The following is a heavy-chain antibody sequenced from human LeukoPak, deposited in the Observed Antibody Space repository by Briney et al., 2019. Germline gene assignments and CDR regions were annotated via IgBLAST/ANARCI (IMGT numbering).Heavy chain of an antibody. V-gene: IGHV3-48*03. Sequence: PGASLRLSCAASGFTFSSYAMSWVRQPAGGRLEWVSYISGSGKRIYYADYVKGRFTISRDNGKNSLYLQMNSLRAEDTAVYYCARGSLVHYYGSGSYRIRAGFDYWGQGTLVTVSS. CDR1: GFTFSSYA. CDR2: ISGSGKRI. J-gene: IGHJ4*02. CDR3: ARGSLVHYYGSGSYRIRAGFDY. D-gene: IGHD3-10*01.